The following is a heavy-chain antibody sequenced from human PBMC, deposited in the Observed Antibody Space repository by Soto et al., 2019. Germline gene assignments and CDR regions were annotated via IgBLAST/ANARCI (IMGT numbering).Heavy chain of an antibody. CDR1: GYTFTGNY. CDR2: INPNSGGT. CDR3: ARASSTVTFFDY. J-gene: IGHJ4*02. D-gene: IGHD4-17*01. Sequence: GASVKVSCKASGYTFTGNYIHWVRQAPGQGLEWMGWINPNSGGTNYAQKFQGWVTMTRDTSISTAYMELSRLKSDDTAVYYCARASSTVTFFDYWGQGTLVTVSS. V-gene: IGHV1-2*04.